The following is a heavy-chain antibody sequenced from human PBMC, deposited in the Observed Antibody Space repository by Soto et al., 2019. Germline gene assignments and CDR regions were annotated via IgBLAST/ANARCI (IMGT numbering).Heavy chain of an antibody. D-gene: IGHD5-18*01. Sequence: ASVKVSCKASGYTFTGYYMHWVRRAPGQGLEWMGWINPNSGGTNYAQKFQGRVTMTRDTSISTAYMELSRLRSDDTAVYYCARVDTAMVRIQTFDYWGQGTLVTVSS. CDR1: GYTFTGYY. J-gene: IGHJ4*02. CDR3: ARVDTAMVRIQTFDY. V-gene: IGHV1-2*02. CDR2: INPNSGGT.